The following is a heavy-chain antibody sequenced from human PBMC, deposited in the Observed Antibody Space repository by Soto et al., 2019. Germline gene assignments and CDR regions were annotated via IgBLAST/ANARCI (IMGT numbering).Heavy chain of an antibody. Sequence: APGKGLEWVSVISFDGGTTYYADSVKGRFTISRDNSKSTLYLQMNSLRAEDTAVYYCVKAPPAVTARYAFDDWGQGTMVTVSS. V-gene: IGHV3-23*01. J-gene: IGHJ3*01. D-gene: IGHD2-21*02. CDR2: ISFDGGTT. CDR3: VKAPPAVTARYAFDD.